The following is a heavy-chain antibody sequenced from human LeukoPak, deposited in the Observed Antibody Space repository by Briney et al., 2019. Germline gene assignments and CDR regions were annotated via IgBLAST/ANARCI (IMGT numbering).Heavy chain of an antibody. D-gene: IGHD6-19*01. V-gene: IGHV1-18*01. CDR3: ARSVQYSSGWADWYFDL. CDR2: ISAYNGNT. Sequence: GASVKVSCKASGYTFTSYGISWVRQAPGQGLEWMGWISAYNGNTNYAQKLQGRVTMTTDTSTSTAYMELRSLRSDDTAVYYCARSVQYSSGWADWYFDLWGRGALVTVSS. J-gene: IGHJ2*01. CDR1: GYTFTSYG.